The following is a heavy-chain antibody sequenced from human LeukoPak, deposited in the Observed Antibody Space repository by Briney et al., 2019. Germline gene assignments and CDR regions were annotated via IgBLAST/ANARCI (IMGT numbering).Heavy chain of an antibody. Sequence: GESLKISCKGSGYSFTSYWIGWVRQMPGKGLEWMGIIYPGDSDTRYSPSFQGQVTISADKSISTAYLQWSSLKASDTAMYYCARLSSSGYTPLLGYYYMDVWGKGTTVTVSS. D-gene: IGHD3-22*01. CDR2: IYPGDSDT. CDR3: ARLSSSGYTPLLGYYYMDV. V-gene: IGHV5-51*01. CDR1: GYSFTSYW. J-gene: IGHJ6*03.